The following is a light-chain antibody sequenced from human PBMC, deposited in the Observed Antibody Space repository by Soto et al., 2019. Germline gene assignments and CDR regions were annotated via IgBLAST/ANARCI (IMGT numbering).Light chain of an antibody. V-gene: IGKV4-1*01. CDR2: WAS. CDR3: QQYYGTPVT. CDR1: QRVLYSADNKNY. Sequence: DIVMTQSPDSLAVSLGERATINCKSSQRVLYSADNKNYLAWYQQKPGPPPKLLIYWASTRESGVPDRFSGSGSGTDFALPIPTLQAEDVAVYYCQQYYGTPVTFGGGTKVEIK. J-gene: IGKJ4*01.